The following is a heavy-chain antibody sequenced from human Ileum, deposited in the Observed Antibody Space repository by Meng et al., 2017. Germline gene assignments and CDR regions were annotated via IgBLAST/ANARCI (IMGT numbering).Heavy chain of an antibody. V-gene: IGHV3-11*01. CDR3: ARGSGSYHHPVGY. Sequence: VELVEFGGGLVQPGGSLRLSCAASGFTFSDYYMSWIRQAPGKGLEWLSYISSSGSTIYYADSVKGRFTISRDNAKNSLYLQMNSLRAEDTAMYYCARGSGSYHHPVGYWGQGTLVTVSS. J-gene: IGHJ4*02. CDR2: ISSSGSTI. CDR1: GFTFSDYY. D-gene: IGHD1-26*01.